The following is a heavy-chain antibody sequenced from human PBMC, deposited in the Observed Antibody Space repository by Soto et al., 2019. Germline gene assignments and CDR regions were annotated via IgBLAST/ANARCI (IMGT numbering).Heavy chain of an antibody. D-gene: IGHD1-26*01. CDR2: IYWDDTK. V-gene: IGHV2-5*02. J-gene: IGHJ4*02. CDR3: AHAYGGRSLY. Sequence: QITLKESGPTLVKPTQTLTLTCTFSGFSLPTDRVGVGWIRQPPGKALEWLAAIYWDDTKNYRPSLKSRLTITKDTSKNQLARTMTDMDPVDTAAYYCAHAYGGRSLYWGQGTLVTVSS. CDR1: GFSLPTDRVG.